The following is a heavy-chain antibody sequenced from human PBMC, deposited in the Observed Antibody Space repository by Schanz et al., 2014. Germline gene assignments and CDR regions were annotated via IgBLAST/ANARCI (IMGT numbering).Heavy chain of an antibody. CDR3: ARLVGPSFYYGMDV. J-gene: IGHJ6*02. V-gene: IGHV4-59*12. CDR1: AAFISRYY. Sequence: QVQLQESGPGLVKPSETLSLTCTVSAAFISRYYWSWVRQAPGKGLEWIGYVNYIGSTKYNPSLESRVTISADTSKKQFSLKMTSVTGADTAVYYCARLVGPSFYYGMDVWGQGTLVTVSS. CDR2: VNYIGST. D-gene: IGHD2-15*01.